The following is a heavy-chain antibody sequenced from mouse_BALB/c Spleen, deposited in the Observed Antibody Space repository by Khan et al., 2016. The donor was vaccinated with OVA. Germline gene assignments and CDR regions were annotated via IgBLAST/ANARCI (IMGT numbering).Heavy chain of an antibody. J-gene: IGHJ3*01. V-gene: IGHV3-8*02. Sequence: EVQLQESGPSLVKPSPTLSLTCSVTGDSITSDYWNWIRKFPGHKLEYMGYISSSGSTYYNPSLKSQISINRDTSKNQYNLQLNPLTTEDTATYYCARYDYDYDGAFAYWGQGTLVTVSA. CDR2: ISSSGST. CDR1: GDSITSDY. CDR3: ARYDYDYDGAFAY. D-gene: IGHD2-4*01.